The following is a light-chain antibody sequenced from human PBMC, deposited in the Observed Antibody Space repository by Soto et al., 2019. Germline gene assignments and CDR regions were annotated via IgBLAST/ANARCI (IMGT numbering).Light chain of an antibody. J-gene: IGKJ4*01. CDR1: QGISSF. Sequence: DIHLTQSPSFLSASVGDRVTITCRASQGISSFLAWYQQKPGKAPELLIYAASTLQSGVPSRFSGSGSGTEFTLTIYSLQPEEFATYYCQQLNSYPLTFGGGTKVESK. CDR3: QQLNSYPLT. CDR2: AAS. V-gene: IGKV1-9*01.